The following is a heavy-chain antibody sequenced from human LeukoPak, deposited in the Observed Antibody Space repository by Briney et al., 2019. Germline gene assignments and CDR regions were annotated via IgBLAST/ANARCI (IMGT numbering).Heavy chain of an antibody. CDR2: INHSGST. D-gene: IGHD3-16*02. Sequence: SETLSLTCAVYGGSFSGYYWSWIRQPPGKGLEWIGEINHSGSTRYNPSLKSRVTISVDTSKNQFSLKLSSVTAADTAVYYCASITFGGVIDRGYWGQGTLVTVSS. V-gene: IGHV4-34*01. CDR3: ASITFGGVIDRGY. CDR1: GGSFSGYY. J-gene: IGHJ4*02.